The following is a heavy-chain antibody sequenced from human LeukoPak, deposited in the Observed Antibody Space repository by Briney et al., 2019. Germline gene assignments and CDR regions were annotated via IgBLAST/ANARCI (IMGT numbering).Heavy chain of an antibody. D-gene: IGHD3-3*01. Sequence: GGSLRLSCAASGFTFSSYGMHWVRPAPGKGVVWVSFIRYDGSNEYYAGTVKGRFTISRDNSKNPLYLQMNSLRAEDTAVYHCAKESFWSGYSYYFDYWGQGTLVTVSS. CDR3: AKESFWSGYSYYFDY. V-gene: IGHV3-30*02. CDR2: IRYDGSNE. CDR1: GFTFSSYG. J-gene: IGHJ4*02.